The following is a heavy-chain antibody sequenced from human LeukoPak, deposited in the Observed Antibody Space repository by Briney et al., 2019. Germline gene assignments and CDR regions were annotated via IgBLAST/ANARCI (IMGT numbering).Heavy chain of an antibody. CDR1: GGSISSYY. D-gene: IGHD6-19*01. J-gene: IGHJ4*02. CDR3: ARGGRKQWLGHQGDC. CDR2: IYYSGST. V-gene: IGHV4-59*01. Sequence: SETLSLTCTVSGGSISSYYWSWIRQPPGKGLEWIGYIYYSGSTNYNPSLKNRVTISVNTSKNQFSLKLTSVTAADTAVYYCARGGRKQWLGHQGDCWGQETMVTVSS.